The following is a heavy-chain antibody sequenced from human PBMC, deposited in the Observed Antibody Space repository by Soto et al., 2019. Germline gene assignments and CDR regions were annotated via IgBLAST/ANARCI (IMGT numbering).Heavy chain of an antibody. CDR3: ARGRIVASIHDAFEI. V-gene: IGHV1-18*01. CDR1: GYDFTSYG. J-gene: IGHJ3*02. D-gene: IGHD2-21*01. Sequence: QGQLLQSGDEVKKPGASVRVSCRASGYDFTSYGISWVRQAPGQGLERVSWVSAYSGKRDTVQKFQGRVTMTLDSSPDAAHMELGELTSADTPVYYCARGRIVASIHDAFEIWGQGTMVAVSS. CDR2: VSAYSGKR.